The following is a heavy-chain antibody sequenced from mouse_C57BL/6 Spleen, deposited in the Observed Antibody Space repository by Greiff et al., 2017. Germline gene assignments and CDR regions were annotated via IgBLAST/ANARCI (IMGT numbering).Heavy chain of an antibody. CDR3: ARDYYGSSYGRFAY. Sequence: QVQLQQPGAELVMPGASVKLSCKASGYTFTSYWMHWVKQRPGQGLEWIGEIDPSDSYTNYNQKFKGKSTLTVDKSSSTAYMQVSSLTSEDSAVYYCARDYYGSSYGRFAYWGQGTLVTVSA. CDR1: GYTFTSYW. J-gene: IGHJ3*01. D-gene: IGHD1-1*01. CDR2: IDPSDSYT. V-gene: IGHV1-69*01.